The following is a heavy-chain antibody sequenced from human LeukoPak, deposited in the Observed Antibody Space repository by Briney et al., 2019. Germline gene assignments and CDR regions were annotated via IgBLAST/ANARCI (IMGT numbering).Heavy chain of an antibody. CDR1: GFTFSSYA. D-gene: IGHD2-2*01. CDR2: ISGSGGAT. Sequence: PGGSLRLSCAASGFTFSSYATSWVRQAPGKGLEWVSGISGSGGATYYADSVKGRFTISRDNSKNTLYLQMNSLRVEDTAVYYCAKDLAPTIYWGQGTLVTVSS. V-gene: IGHV3-23*01. CDR3: AKDLAPTIY. J-gene: IGHJ4*02.